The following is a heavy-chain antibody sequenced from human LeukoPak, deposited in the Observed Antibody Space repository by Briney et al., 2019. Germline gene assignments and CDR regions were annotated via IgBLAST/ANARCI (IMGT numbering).Heavy chain of an antibody. J-gene: IGHJ4*02. D-gene: IGHD1-26*01. CDR3: ARDPSKWELLAGYYFDY. V-gene: IGHV1-46*01. CDR2: INPSGGST. CDR1: GYTFTSYY. Sequence: GASVKVSCKASGYTFTSYYMHWVRQAPGQGLEWMGIINPSGGSTSYAQKFQGRVTMTRDTSTSTVYMELSSLRSEDTAVYYCARDPSKWELLAGYYFDYWGQGTLVTVSS.